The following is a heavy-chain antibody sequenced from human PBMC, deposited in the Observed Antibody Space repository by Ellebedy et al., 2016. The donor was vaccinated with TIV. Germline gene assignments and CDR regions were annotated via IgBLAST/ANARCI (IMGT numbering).Heavy chain of an antibody. D-gene: IGHD4-17*01. CDR3: ARVTTLATGTGYYFDY. V-gene: IGHV3-23*01. J-gene: IGHJ4*02. CDR1: GFTFSCCA. CDR2: IDNRGDTT. Sequence: GESLKISCAASGFTFSCCAMSWVRQAPGKGLEWVSVIDNRGDTTYADSVKGRFTISRDNSKNTLYLQMNSLRAEDTAVYYCARVTTLATGTGYYFDYWGQGTLVTVSS.